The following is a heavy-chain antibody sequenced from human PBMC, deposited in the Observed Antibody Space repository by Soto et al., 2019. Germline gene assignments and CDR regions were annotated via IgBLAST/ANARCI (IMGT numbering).Heavy chain of an antibody. J-gene: IGHJ6*02. CDR2: ISSSSSYI. CDR3: ARESYYGSGSYLFLYYYYGMDV. D-gene: IGHD3-10*01. Sequence: GGSLRLSCAASGFTFSSYSMNWVRQAPGKGLEWVSSISSSSSYIYYADSVKGRFTISRDNAKNSLYLQMNSLRAEDTAVYYCARESYYGSGSYLFLYYYYGMDVWGQGTTVTVSS. CDR1: GFTFSSYS. V-gene: IGHV3-21*01.